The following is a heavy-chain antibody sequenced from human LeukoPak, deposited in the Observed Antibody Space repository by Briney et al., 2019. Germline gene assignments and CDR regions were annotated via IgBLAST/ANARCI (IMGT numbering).Heavy chain of an antibody. V-gene: IGHV1-46*01. CDR1: GYTFTSYY. J-gene: IGHJ3*02. Sequence: ASVKVSCKASGYTFTSYYMHWVRQAPGQGLEWMGIINPSGGSTSYAQKFQGRVTMTRDMSTSTVYMELSSLRSEDTAVYYCARAPDYGDQPTPDAVDIWGQGTMVTVSS. CDR3: ARAPDYGDQPTPDAVDI. CDR2: INPSGGST. D-gene: IGHD4-17*01.